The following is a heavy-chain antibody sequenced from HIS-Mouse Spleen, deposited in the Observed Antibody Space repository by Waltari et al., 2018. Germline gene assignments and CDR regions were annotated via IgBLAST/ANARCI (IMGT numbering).Heavy chain of an antibody. CDR1: GGTFSSYA. CDR2: ILPILGMA. Sequence: QVQLVQSGAEVKKPGSSVKVSCKASGGTFSSYAISWVRKAPGQGLEWMGRILPILGMANYAQKLQGRVTITADKSTSTAYMELSSLRSEDTAVYYCARDRGRIAARPYYFDYWGQGTLVTVSS. V-gene: IGHV1-69*04. J-gene: IGHJ4*02. CDR3: ARDRGRIAARPYYFDY. D-gene: IGHD6-6*01.